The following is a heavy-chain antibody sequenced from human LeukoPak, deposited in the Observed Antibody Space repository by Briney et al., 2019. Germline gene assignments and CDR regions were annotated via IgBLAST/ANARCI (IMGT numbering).Heavy chain of an antibody. V-gene: IGHV3-23*01. CDR2: TSGSGFFT. J-gene: IGHJ4*02. CDR1: EFTFNNYA. Sequence: PGTSLRLSCAASEFTFNNYAMIWVRQVPGTGLEGVSATSGSGFFTHYADSVQGRFIISRDNSKDTLYLQMNSLRAEDTAIYYCGRGDIVVQPAGMPRGTVGRHWGQGTLVTVSS. CDR3: GRGDIVVQPAGMPRGTVGRH. D-gene: IGHD2-2*01.